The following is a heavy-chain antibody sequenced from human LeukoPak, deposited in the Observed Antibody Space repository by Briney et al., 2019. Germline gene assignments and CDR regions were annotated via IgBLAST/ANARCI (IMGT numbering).Heavy chain of an antibody. D-gene: IGHD2-2*01. CDR3: AGAVGAAACWFDP. V-gene: IGHV4-30-2*01. J-gene: IGHJ5*02. CDR2: IYHSGST. Sequence: SSETLSLTCAVSGGSISSGGYSWSWIRQPPGKGLEWIGYIYHSGSTYYNPSLKSRVTISVDRSKNQFSLKLSSVTAADTAVYYCAGAVGAAACWFDPWGQGTLVTVSS. CDR1: GGSISSGGYS.